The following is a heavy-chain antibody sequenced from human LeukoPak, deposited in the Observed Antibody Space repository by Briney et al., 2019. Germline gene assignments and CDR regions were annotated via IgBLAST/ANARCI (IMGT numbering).Heavy chain of an antibody. Sequence: PGGSLRLSCAASGFTFNNYGMHWVRQAPGKGLEWVAFIRYDGINKYYADSVKGRFTISRDNSKNTLYLQMNSLRAEDTAVYYCAKCATYYYDSSDYYDSWGQGTLVTVSS. CDR3: AKCATYYYDSSDYYDS. V-gene: IGHV3-30*02. CDR1: GFTFNNYG. J-gene: IGHJ5*01. D-gene: IGHD3-22*01. CDR2: IRYDGINK.